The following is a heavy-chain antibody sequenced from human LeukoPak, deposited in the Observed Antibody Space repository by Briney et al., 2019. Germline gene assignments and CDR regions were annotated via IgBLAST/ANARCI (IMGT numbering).Heavy chain of an antibody. CDR3: ARVISYYDSSGYIDNWFDP. V-gene: IGHV3-7*01. Sequence: GGSLRLSCAASGFTFSSYWMSWVRQAPGKGLEWVANIKQDGSEKYYVDSVKGRFTISRDNAKNSLYLQMNSLRAEDTAVYYCARVISYYDSSGYIDNWFDPWGQGALVTVSS. CDR2: IKQDGSEK. J-gene: IGHJ5*02. D-gene: IGHD3-22*01. CDR1: GFTFSSYW.